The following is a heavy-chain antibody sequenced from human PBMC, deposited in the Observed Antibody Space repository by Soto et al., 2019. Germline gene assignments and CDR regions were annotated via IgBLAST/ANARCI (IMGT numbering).Heavy chain of an antibody. V-gene: IGHV1-69*01. CDR1: GFTFSSYS. Sequence: VQLVESGGGLVKPGGSLRLSCAASGFTFSSYSMNWVRQAPGKGLEWVGGIIPIFGTANYAQKFQGRVTITADESTSTAYMELSSLRSEDTAVYYCARGLRGYSYGYYFDYWGQGTLVTVSS. CDR2: IIPIFGTA. J-gene: IGHJ4*02. CDR3: ARGLRGYSYGYYFDY. D-gene: IGHD5-18*01.